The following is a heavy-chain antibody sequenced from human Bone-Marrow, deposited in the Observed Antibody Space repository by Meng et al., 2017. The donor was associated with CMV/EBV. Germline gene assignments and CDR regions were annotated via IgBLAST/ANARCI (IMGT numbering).Heavy chain of an antibody. CDR3: ARSLFDSNDPFYY. CDR2: ISNSGSAK. D-gene: IGHD3-22*01. CDR1: GFTFSSYT. Sequence: GEHLKISCVASGFTFSSYTMNWVRQAPGKGLEWVSYISNSGSAKYYADSLRRRFTISRDNAKISLYLQMNSLRADDTAVYYCARSLFDSNDPFYYWGQGTVVTVSS. V-gene: IGHV3-48*04. J-gene: IGHJ4*02.